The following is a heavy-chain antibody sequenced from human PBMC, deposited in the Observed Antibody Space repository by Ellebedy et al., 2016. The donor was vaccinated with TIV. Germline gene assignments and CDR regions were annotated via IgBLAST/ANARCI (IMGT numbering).Heavy chain of an antibody. CDR1: GYTFTSYG. J-gene: IGHJ6*02. CDR3: ARSSLEWSLYYYYYGMDV. CDR2: ISAYNGNT. D-gene: IGHD3-3*01. V-gene: IGHV1-18*04. Sequence: ASVKVSXXASGYTFTSYGISWVRQAPGQGLEWMGWISAYNGNTNYAQKLQGRVTMTTDTSTSTAYMELRSLRSDDTAVYYCARSSLEWSLYYYYYGMDVWGQGTTVTVSS.